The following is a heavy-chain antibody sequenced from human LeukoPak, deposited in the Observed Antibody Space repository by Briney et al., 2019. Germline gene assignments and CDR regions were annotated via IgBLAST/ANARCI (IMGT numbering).Heavy chain of an antibody. D-gene: IGHD5-12*01. J-gene: IGHJ4*02. Sequence: SETLSLTCVVSDYSISSGYHWGWIRLPPGKGLEWIGTIYHSGRSYYNPSLRSRVIISVDTSKNQFSLKVNSVTAADTAVYYCARTLVAGPYSGDPSFDFWGQGILVTVSS. CDR1: DYSISSGYH. CDR2: IYHSGRS. V-gene: IGHV4-38-2*01. CDR3: ARTLVAGPYSGDPSFDF.